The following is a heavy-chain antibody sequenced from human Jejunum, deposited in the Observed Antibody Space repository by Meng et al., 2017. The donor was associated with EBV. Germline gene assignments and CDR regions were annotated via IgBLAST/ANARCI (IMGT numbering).Heavy chain of an antibody. CDR2: INPDGRTI. CDR3: TRAGYYRFDY. J-gene: IGHJ4*02. Sequence: VQRVESGGGLVQPGGSLRLSCAASGFTLSDHWIHWVRQAPGEGLMWVSRINPDGRTINYGDSVKGRFTISRDNAKNTVYLQMNSLRAEDTAVYYCTRAGYYRFDYWGQGALVTVSS. CDR1: GFTLSDHW. V-gene: IGHV3-74*01. D-gene: IGHD1-26*01.